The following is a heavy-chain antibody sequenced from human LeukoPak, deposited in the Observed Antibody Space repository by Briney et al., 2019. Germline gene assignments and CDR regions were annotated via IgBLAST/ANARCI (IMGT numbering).Heavy chain of an antibody. D-gene: IGHD2-8*02. Sequence: GASLKISCHGSGYTFTNYWIGWVRPMPGKGLELMGSINPGDSETKYSLPFHGQTTISADNSNNTAYLQWTRLKASDTAFYYCARRGYWSRYFDYWGHGALVAVSS. CDR2: INPGDSET. J-gene: IGHJ4*01. CDR1: GYTFTNYW. V-gene: IGHV5-51*01. CDR3: ARRGYWSRYFDY.